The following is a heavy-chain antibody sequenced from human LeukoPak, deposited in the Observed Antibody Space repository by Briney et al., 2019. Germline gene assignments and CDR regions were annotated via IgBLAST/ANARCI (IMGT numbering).Heavy chain of an antibody. J-gene: IGHJ4*02. CDR2: IIPIFGTA. CDR3: ATDNGLGSNAFDY. Sequence: ASVKVSCKASGGTFSSYAISWVRQAPGQGLEWMGGIIPIFGTANYAQKFQGRVTITADESTSTAYMELSSLRSEDTAVYYCATDNGLGSNAFDYWGQGTLVTVSS. CDR1: GGTFSSYA. V-gene: IGHV1-69*13. D-gene: IGHD4-11*01.